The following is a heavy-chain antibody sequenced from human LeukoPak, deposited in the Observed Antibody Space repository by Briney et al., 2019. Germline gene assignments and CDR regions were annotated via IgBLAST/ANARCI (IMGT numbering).Heavy chain of an antibody. CDR2: INPNSGGT. CDR3: ARVDRIGSGWYLGY. D-gene: IGHD6-19*01. V-gene: IGHV1-2*02. J-gene: IGHJ4*02. CDR1: GYTFTGHY. Sequence: ASVKVSCKASGYTFTGHYMHWVRQAPGQGLEWMGWINPNSGGTNYAQKFQGRVTMTRDTSISTAYMEPSRLRSDDTAVYYCARVDRIGSGWYLGYWGQGTLVTVSS.